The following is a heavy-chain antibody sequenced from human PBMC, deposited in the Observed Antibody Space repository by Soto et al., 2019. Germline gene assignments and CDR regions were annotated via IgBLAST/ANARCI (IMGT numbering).Heavy chain of an antibody. CDR2: IYYSGNT. V-gene: IGHV4-39*02. CDR1: GGSISSSSYY. J-gene: IGHJ3*02. D-gene: IGHD1-26*01. Sequence: SETLSLTCTFSGGSISSSSYYLGWIRQPPGKGLEWIGSIYYSGNTYYTDSVKGRFTISRDNSQNTVFLQMNSLRIEDTGVYSCARGLTGRYSIAFDIWGQGTMVTVSS. CDR3: ARGLTGRYSIAFDI.